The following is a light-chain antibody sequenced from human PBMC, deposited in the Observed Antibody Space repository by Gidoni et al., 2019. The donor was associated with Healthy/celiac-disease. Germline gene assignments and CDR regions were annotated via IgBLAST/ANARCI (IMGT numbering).Light chain of an antibody. Sequence: DVVMTQSPLSLPVTLGQPASISCRSSQSLAYSDGNTYLNWFQHRPGQSPRRLIYKVSNRDSGVPDRFSGSGSGTDFTLKISRVEADDVGVYYCMQGTHWPPMWTFGQGTKVEIK. CDR3: MQGTHWPPMWT. CDR2: KVS. V-gene: IGKV2-30*01. J-gene: IGKJ1*01. CDR1: QSLAYSDGNTY.